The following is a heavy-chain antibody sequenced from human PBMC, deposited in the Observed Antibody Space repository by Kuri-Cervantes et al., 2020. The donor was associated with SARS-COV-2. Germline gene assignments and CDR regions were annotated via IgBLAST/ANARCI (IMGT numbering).Heavy chain of an antibody. CDR2: ISGSGGST. Sequence: GESLKISCAASGFTFSSYAMSWVRQAPGKGLEWVSAISGSGGSTYYADSVKGRFTISRDNSKNTLYLQMNSLRAEDTAVYYCARPNSGSYYSHFQHWGQGTLVTVSS. CDR1: GFTFSSYA. D-gene: IGHD1-26*01. J-gene: IGHJ1*01. V-gene: IGHV3-23*01. CDR3: ARPNSGSYYSHFQH.